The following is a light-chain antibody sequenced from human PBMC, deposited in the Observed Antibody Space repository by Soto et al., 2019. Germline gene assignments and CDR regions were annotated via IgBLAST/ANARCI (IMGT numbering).Light chain of an antibody. CDR3: QQYNNWPLT. V-gene: IGKV3-15*01. CDR2: GAS. CDR1: QSVSNN. J-gene: IGKJ4*01. Sequence: EIVITQSPATLSVSPGERATVPCRASQSVSNNLAWYQQKPGQAPRLLIYGASTRATGIPARFSGSGYGTEFTLTISSLQSEDFAVYYCQQYNNWPLTFGGGTKVEIK.